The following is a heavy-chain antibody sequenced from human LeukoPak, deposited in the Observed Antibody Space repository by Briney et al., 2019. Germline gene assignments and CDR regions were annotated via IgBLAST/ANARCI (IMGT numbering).Heavy chain of an antibody. CDR3: ARILGTTDAFDI. V-gene: IGHV3-53*01. D-gene: IGHD2/OR15-2a*01. CDR1: GFTINNNC. CDR2: SYSGGSS. Sequence: GGSLRLSWAAAGFTINNNCMASVRQAPGKGLEWVSVSYSGGSSYSADTVKGRFTMSGASSKNTVNLKMNILTVEDKAVYYCARILGTTDAFDIWGQGTMVTVSS. J-gene: IGHJ3*02.